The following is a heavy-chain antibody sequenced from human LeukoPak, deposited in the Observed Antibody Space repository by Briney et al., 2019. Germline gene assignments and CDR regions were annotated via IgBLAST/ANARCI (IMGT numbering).Heavy chain of an antibody. CDR1: GYSISSGYY. V-gene: IGHV4-38-2*02. Sequence: SETLSLTCAVSGYSISSGYYWGWIRQPPGKGLEWIGSIYHSGSTYYNPSLKSRVTISVDTSKNQFSLKLSSVTAADTAVYYCAREAPFYCSSTSCYTFGYYYYYYMDVWGKGTTVTVSS. D-gene: IGHD2-2*02. J-gene: IGHJ6*03. CDR2: IYHSGST. CDR3: AREAPFYCSSTSCYTFGYYYYYYMDV.